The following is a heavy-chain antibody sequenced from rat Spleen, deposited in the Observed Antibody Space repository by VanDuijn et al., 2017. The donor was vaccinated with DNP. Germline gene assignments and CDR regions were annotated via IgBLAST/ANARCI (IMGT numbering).Heavy chain of an antibody. CDR1: GLSLTSNS. Sequence: QVQLKESGPGLVQPSQTLSLTCTVSGLSLTSNSVSWIRQPPGKGLEWMGIIWSNGGTVYNSAIKSRLSISKDTSKSQVFLKRNSRQTDDTDVDDCAGYGGYSEPQYVMDAWGQGASVTVYS. D-gene: IGHD1-11*01. CDR3: AGYGGYSEPQYVMDA. CDR2: IWSNGGT. V-gene: IGHV2-47*01. J-gene: IGHJ4*01.